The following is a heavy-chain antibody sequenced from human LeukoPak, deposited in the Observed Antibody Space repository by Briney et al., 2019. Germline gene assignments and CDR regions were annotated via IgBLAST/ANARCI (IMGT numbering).Heavy chain of an antibody. CDR1: GFTFSSYE. CDR3: ARGLSSG. J-gene: IGHJ4*02. V-gene: IGHV3-48*03. Sequence: PGGSLRLSCAASGFTFSSYEMNWVRQAPGKGLEWVSYISSSADTIHYAESVKGRFTISRDNAKNSLYLQMNSLRAEDTAVYYCARGLSSGWGQGTLVTVSS. CDR2: ISSSADTI. D-gene: IGHD6-19*01.